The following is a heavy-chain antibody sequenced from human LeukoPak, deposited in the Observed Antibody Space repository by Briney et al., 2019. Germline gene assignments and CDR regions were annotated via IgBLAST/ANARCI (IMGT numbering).Heavy chain of an antibody. V-gene: IGHV4-59*12. CDR2: IYYSGST. CDR1: GGSISSYY. D-gene: IGHD2-2*02. J-gene: IGHJ5*02. CDR3: ARELVVPAAILGWFDP. Sequence: SETLSLTCTVSGGSISSYYWSWIRQPPGKGLEWIGYIYYSGSTYYNPSLKSRVTVSVDTSKNQFSLKLSSVTAADTAVYYCARELVVPAAILGWFDPWGQGTLVTVSS.